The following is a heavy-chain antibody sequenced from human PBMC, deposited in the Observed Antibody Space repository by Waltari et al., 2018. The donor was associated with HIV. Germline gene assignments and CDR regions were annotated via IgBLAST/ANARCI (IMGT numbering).Heavy chain of an antibody. J-gene: IGHJ3*02. Sequence: QLQLQQSGPGLVKPSETLSLICTVSGGSISTSGYYWGWIRQPPGKGPEWIGSIYYSGITYHNPSLKSRVTISADTSRNQFSLWRSSVTAADTAVYYCARRPDCSSASCYPSDARGAFDIWGQGTMVTVSS. D-gene: IGHD2-15*01. CDR2: IYYSGIT. CDR3: ARRPDCSSASCYPSDARGAFDI. V-gene: IGHV4-39*01. CDR1: GGSISTSGYY.